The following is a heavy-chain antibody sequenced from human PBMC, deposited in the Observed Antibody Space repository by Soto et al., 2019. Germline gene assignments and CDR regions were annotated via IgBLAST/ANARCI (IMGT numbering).Heavy chain of an antibody. J-gene: IGHJ4*01. Sequence: SVEVSCQISGGTFGDSVVNGVRHSTGQGLEWMGRIIPISCTANYAQKFQGRVTITADKSTIKYYLKLSRLRYEDTAVYSGSIDMTRTVVPYFD. CDR1: GGTFGDSV. CDR2: IIPISCTA. D-gene: IGHD1-7*01. CDR3: SIDMTRTVVPYFD. V-gene: IGHV1-69*06.